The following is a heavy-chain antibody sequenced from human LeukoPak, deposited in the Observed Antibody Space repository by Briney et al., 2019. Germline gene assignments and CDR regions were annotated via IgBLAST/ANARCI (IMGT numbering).Heavy chain of an antibody. CDR3: ARYGYRVHEGDY. CDR2: MNPNSGNT. J-gene: IGHJ4*02. V-gene: IGHV1-8*01. CDR1: GYTFTSYD. D-gene: IGHD5/OR15-5a*01. Sequence: GASVKVSCKASGYTFTSYDINWVRQATGQGLEWMGWMNPNSGNTGYAQKFQGRVTMTRNTSISTAYMELSGLRSEDTAVYYCARYGYRVHEGDYWGQGTLVTVSS.